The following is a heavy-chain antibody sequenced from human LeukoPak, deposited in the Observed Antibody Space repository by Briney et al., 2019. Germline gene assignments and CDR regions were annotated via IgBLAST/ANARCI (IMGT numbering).Heavy chain of an antibody. CDR3: VRHSGGTTYDY. CDR1: GDSISSSGHY. Sequence: SETLSLTCTVSGDSISSSGHYWSWIRQPPGKGLEWIGYISYSGSTNYNASLMSRVTISVDTSKNQFSLRLSSVTAADAAVYYCVRHSGGTTYDYWGQGTLVTVSS. J-gene: IGHJ4*02. V-gene: IGHV4-61*05. D-gene: IGHD1-7*01. CDR2: ISYSGST.